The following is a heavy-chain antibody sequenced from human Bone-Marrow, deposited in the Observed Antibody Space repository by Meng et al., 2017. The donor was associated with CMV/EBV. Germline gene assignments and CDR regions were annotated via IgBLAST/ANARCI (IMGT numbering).Heavy chain of an antibody. V-gene: IGHV4-34*01. Sequence: SETLSLTCAVYGGSFSGYYWSWIRQPPGKGLEWIGEINHSGSTNYNPSLKSRVTISVDTSKNQFSLKLSSVTDADTAVYYCARAKISSIAARKGWFDLWGQGTMVTFSS. CDR3: ARAKISSIAARKGWFDL. D-gene: IGHD6-6*01. J-gene: IGHJ5*02. CDR1: GGSFSGYY. CDR2: INHSGST.